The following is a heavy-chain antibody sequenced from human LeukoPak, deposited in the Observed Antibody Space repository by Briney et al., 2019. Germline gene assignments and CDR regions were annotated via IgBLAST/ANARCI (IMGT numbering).Heavy chain of an antibody. D-gene: IGHD2-2*01. J-gene: IGHJ5*02. CDR3: ARGVVVPAAPHNNWFDP. CDR2: MNPNSGNT. V-gene: IGHV1-8*01. CDR1: GYTFTSYD. Sequence: ASVKVSCKASGYTFTSYDINWVRQATGQGLEWMGWMNPNSGNTGYAQKFQGRVTMTRNTSISTAYMELSRLRSEATAVYYCARGVVVPAAPHNNWFDPWGQGTLVTVSS.